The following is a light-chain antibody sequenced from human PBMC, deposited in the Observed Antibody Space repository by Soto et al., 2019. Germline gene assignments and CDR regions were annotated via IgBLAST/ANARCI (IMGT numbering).Light chain of an antibody. V-gene: IGKV3-15*01. CDR3: QQYNNWPRIT. CDR2: AAS. J-gene: IGKJ3*01. CDR1: QSVSGN. Sequence: EIVMTQSPATLSVSPGERATLSCRASQSVSGNLAWYQQKPGQAPRLLIYAASTRATGIPARFSGSGSGTEFTLTISSLQSEDFAVDYCQQYNNWPRITFGPGTKVDIK.